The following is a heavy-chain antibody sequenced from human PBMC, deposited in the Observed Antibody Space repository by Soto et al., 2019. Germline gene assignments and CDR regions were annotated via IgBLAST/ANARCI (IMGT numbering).Heavy chain of an antibody. CDR3: ARDQVDSGWFRAIDY. CDR1: GFTFSSYA. D-gene: IGHD6-19*01. J-gene: IGHJ4*02. V-gene: IGHV3-30-3*01. Sequence: GGSLRLSCAASGFTFSSYAMHWVRQAPGKGLEWVAVISYDGSNKYYADSVKGRFTISRDNSKNTLYLQMNSLRAEDTAVYYCARDQVDSGWFRAIDYWGQGTLVTVSS. CDR2: ISYDGSNK.